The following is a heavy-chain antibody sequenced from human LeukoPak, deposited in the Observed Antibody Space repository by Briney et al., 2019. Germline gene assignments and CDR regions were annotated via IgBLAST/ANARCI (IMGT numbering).Heavy chain of an antibody. J-gene: IGHJ4*02. Sequence: PGGSLRLSCAASGFTFSSYGMHWGRQAPGKGREGVAVISYDGSNKYYADAVKGRFTLSRDNYKNTLYLQMNSLRVEDTAVYYCARDGDDTSGYFSPFDYWGQGTLVTVSS. CDR2: ISYDGSNK. V-gene: IGHV3-30*03. CDR1: GFTFSSYG. D-gene: IGHD3-22*01. CDR3: ARDGDDTSGYFSPFDY.